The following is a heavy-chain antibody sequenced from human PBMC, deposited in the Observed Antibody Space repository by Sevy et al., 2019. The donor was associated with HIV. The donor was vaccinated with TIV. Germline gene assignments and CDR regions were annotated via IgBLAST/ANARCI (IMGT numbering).Heavy chain of an antibody. Sequence: ASVKVSCKASEDIFNSYGINWVRQAPGQGLEWMGGFIPVLGKTNLAQKFQGRVTLTADESTTTAYMELNSLRSEDTAVYYCARVRVVPARRPDYFDPWGQGTLVTVSS. CDR1: EDIFNSYG. CDR2: FIPVLGKT. D-gene: IGHD2-2*01. J-gene: IGHJ5*02. V-gene: IGHV1-69*10. CDR3: ARVRVVPARRPDYFDP.